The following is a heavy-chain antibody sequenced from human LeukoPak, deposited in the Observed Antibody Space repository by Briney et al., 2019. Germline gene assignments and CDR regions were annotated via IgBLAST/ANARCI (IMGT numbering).Heavy chain of an antibody. CDR1: GFTFSSYW. CDR2: INSDGSST. D-gene: IGHD3-22*01. V-gene: IGHV3-74*01. Sequence: GGPLRLSCAASGFTFSSYWMHWVRQAPGKGLVWVSRINSDGSSTSYADSVKGRFTISRDNAKNTLYLQMNSLSAEDTAVYYCARGTYYYDSSGHPLFDYWGQGTLVTVSS. J-gene: IGHJ4*02. CDR3: ARGTYYYDSSGHPLFDY.